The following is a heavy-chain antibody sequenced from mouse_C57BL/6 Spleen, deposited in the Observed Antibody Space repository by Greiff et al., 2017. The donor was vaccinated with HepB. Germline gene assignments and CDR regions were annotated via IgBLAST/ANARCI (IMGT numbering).Heavy chain of an antibody. CDR1: GYAFSSSW. V-gene: IGHV1-82*01. D-gene: IGHD1-1*02. Sequence: QVQLKESGPELVKPGASVKISCKASGYAFSSSWMNWVKQRPGKGLEWIGRIYPGDGDTNYNGKFKGKATLTADKSSITAYMQLSSLTSEDSAVYFCARKVDHYAPYAMDYWGQGTSVTVSS. J-gene: IGHJ4*01. CDR3: ARKVDHYAPYAMDY. CDR2: IYPGDGDT.